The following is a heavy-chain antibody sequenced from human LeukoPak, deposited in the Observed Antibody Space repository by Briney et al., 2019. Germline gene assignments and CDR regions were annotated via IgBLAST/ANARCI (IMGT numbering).Heavy chain of an antibody. CDR2: IYYSGST. V-gene: IGHV4-59*08. J-gene: IGHJ4*02. CDR1: GGSISSYY. CDR3: ARHLLGAPPH. Sequence: TSETLSLTCTVSGGSISSYYWSWIRQPPGKGLEWIGYIYYSGSTNYNPSLKSRVTISVDTSKNQFSLKLSSVTAADTAVYYCARHLLGAPPHWGQGTLVTVSS. D-gene: IGHD1-26*01.